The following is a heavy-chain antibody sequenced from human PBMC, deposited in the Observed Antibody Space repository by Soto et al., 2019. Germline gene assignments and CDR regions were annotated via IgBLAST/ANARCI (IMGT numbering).Heavy chain of an antibody. CDR2: ISYDGSNK. CDR1: GFTFSSYG. Sequence: GGSLRLSCAASGFTFSSYGMHWVRQAPGKGLEWVAVISYDGSNKYYADSVKGRFTISRDNSKNTLYLQMNSLRAEDTAVYYCAKDSGIAVLQNCFDPWGQGTLVTVSS. V-gene: IGHV3-30*18. CDR3: AKDSGIAVLQNCFDP. J-gene: IGHJ5*02. D-gene: IGHD6-19*01.